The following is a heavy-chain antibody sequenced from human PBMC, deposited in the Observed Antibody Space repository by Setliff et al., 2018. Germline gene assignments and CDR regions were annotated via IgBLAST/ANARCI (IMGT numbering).Heavy chain of an antibody. J-gene: IGHJ3*01. CDR2: ISPASGNT. Sequence: GASVKVSCKASGYNFISYGISWVRQAPGQGLEWMGWISPASGNTNYIQRFQDRVTMTIDTSTSTIYMELRSLRSDDTAVYYCATDHYNRFDVWGQGTMVTVSS. CDR3: ATDHYNRFDV. CDR1: GYNFISYG. D-gene: IGHD4-4*01. V-gene: IGHV1-18*01.